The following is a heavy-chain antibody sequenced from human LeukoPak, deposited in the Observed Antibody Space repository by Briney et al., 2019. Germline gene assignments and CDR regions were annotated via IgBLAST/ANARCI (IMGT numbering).Heavy chain of an antibody. CDR1: GGSISSYY. Sequence: PSETLSLTCTVSGGSISSYYWSWIRQPPGKGLEWIGYIYYSGSTNYNPSLKSRVTISVDTSKNQFSLKLSSVTAADTAVYYCARGEGVVPESRRYWGQGTLVTVSS. CDR2: IYYSGST. CDR3: ARGEGVVPESRRY. D-gene: IGHD2-2*01. V-gene: IGHV4-59*12. J-gene: IGHJ4*02.